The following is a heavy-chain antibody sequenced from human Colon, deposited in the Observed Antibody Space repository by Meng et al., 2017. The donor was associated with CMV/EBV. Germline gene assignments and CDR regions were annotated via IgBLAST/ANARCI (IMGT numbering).Heavy chain of an antibody. V-gene: IGHV1-69*02. J-gene: IGHJ5*02. CDR2: MMSILAKT. Sequence: SAGTSASYTLNWVRQDSGHGVEWMGRMMSILAKTECAQKVQGRITITADTSTNTVYMDIISLRPDDTAVYYCATHPADCIGTVCHDPWGQGTLVTVSS. CDR1: AGTSASYT. CDR3: ATHPADCIGTVCHDP. D-gene: IGHD2/OR15-2a*01.